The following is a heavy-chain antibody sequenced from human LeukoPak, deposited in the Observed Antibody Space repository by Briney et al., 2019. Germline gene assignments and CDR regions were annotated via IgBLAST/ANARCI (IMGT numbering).Heavy chain of an antibody. Sequence: GGSLRLSCAASGFIFSNYAMYWVRQAPGKGLEWVSAISGRSNNTYYADSVKGRFTISRDSSKNTLYLQMNSLRADDTAVYYCAKWGDYDVLTGYYVSDFWGQERWSPSPQ. CDR1: GFIFSNYA. CDR3: AKWGDYDVLTGYYVSDF. D-gene: IGHD3-9*01. CDR2: ISGRSNNT. J-gene: IGHJ5*01. V-gene: IGHV3-23*01.